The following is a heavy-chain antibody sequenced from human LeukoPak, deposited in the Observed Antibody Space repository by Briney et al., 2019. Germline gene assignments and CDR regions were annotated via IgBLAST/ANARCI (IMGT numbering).Heavy chain of an antibody. D-gene: IGHD3-9*01. J-gene: IGHJ4*02. Sequence: GGPLRLSCAASGFTFDDYAMHWLRQAPGEGLEWVSGNSWNSGSIGYADSVKGQFTISRDNAKNSLYLQMNSLRAEDMALYYCARDNNYDILTGPLDYWGQGTLVTVSS. CDR1: GFTFDDYA. V-gene: IGHV3-9*03. CDR2: NSWNSGSI. CDR3: ARDNNYDILTGPLDY.